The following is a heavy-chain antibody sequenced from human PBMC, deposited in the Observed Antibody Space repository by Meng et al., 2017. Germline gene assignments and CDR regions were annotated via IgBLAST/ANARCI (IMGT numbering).Heavy chain of an antibody. CDR3: ARDYGDHLGFDY. Sequence: VQLEWTGGGFIHPGWSLRLACAGSCFPVGWKYMAGVRQAPGKGLVWVAVIKCCGRTYYGDSVECRFTISSDNSKNTMHLQMNSLRAYDTAVYYCARDYGDHLGFDYWGQGTLVTVS. D-gene: IGHD4-17*01. CDR2: IKCCGRT. V-gene: IGHV3-53*02. CDR1: CFPVGWKY. J-gene: IGHJ4*02.